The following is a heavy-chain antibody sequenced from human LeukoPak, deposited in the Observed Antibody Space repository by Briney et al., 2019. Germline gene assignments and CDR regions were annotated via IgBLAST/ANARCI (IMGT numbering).Heavy chain of an antibody. CDR2: IYTSGST. J-gene: IGHJ4*02. D-gene: IGHD3-10*02. CDR3: AREGYLVRGVIITLFDY. V-gene: IGHV4-61*02. CDR1: GGSISSGSYY. Sequence: PSETLSLTCTVSGGSISSGSYYWSWIRQPAGKGLEWIGRIYTSGSTNYNPSLKSRVTISVDTSKNQFSLKLSSVTAADTAVYYCAREGYLVRGVIITLFDYWGQGTLVTVSS.